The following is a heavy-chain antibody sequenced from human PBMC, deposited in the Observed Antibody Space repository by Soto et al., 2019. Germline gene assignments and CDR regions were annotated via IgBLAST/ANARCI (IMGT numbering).Heavy chain of an antibody. J-gene: IGHJ3*01. CDR1: GVTFCSYT. D-gene: IGHD5-12*01. CDR2: IIPVLGVA. V-gene: IGHV1-69*02. CDR3: RWLINGDSEVSDF. Sequence: QVQLVQSGAEVRKPGSSVKVSCKASGVTFCSYTISWVRQAPGQGLEWMGRIIPVLGVANYSPNFQGRLTIIADEPTSTVYMDFSSLRSEDPCMYYARWLINGDSEVSDFRGQGTFSTVSS.